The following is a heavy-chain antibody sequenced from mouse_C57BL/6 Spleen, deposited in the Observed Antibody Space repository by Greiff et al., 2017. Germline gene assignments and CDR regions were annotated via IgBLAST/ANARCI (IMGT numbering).Heavy chain of an antibody. D-gene: IGHD1-1*01. CDR3: AKAFSYGSSYDAMDY. V-gene: IGHV2-5*01. CDR2: IWRGGST. CDR1: GFSLTSYG. Sequence: QVQLQQSGPGLVQPSQSLSITCTVSGFSLTSYGVHWVRQSPGKGLEWLGVIWRGGSTDYNAAFMSRLSITKDNSKSQVFFKMNSLQADDTAIYYCAKAFSYGSSYDAMDYWGQGTSVTVSS. J-gene: IGHJ4*01.